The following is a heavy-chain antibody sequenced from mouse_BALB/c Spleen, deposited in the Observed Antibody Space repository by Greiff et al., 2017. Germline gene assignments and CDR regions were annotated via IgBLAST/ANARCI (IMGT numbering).Heavy chain of an antibody. CDR1: GFAFSSYD. Sequence: DVHLVESGGGLVKPGGSLKLSCAASGFAFSSYDMSWVRQTPEKRLEWVAYISSGGGSTYYPDTVKGRFTISRDNAKNTLYLQMSSLKSEDTAMYYCARQRYAMDYWGQGTSVTVSS. CDR3: ARQRYAMDY. J-gene: IGHJ4*01. V-gene: IGHV5-12-1*01. CDR2: ISSGGGST.